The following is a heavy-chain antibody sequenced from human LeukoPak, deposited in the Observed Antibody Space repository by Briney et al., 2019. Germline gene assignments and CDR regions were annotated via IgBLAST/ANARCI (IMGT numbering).Heavy chain of an antibody. Sequence: SKTLSLTCTVSGGSISSGGYYWSWIRQFPGKGLEWIYYISYSGTTYYNPSLKSRVTISVATSKNQFSLKLTSVTAADTAVYYCARLRSVAGGTFYFDYWGQGILVTVSS. CDR3: ARLRSVAGGTFYFDY. CDR2: ISYSGTT. V-gene: IGHV4-31*03. D-gene: IGHD6-13*01. CDR1: GGSISSGGYY. J-gene: IGHJ4*02.